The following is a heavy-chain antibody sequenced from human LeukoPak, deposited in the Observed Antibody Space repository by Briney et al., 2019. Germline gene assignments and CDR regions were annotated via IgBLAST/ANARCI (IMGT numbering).Heavy chain of an antibody. CDR1: GFSFSSYR. CDR3: ARALRGYSYVLDY. J-gene: IGHJ4*02. CDR2: VSNSGDYI. Sequence: GGSLRLSCAASGFSFSSYRMNWVRQAPGKGLEWVSSVSNSGDYIHHADSVKGRFTISRDNSRNTLYLQMNSLRADDTALYYCARALRGYSYVLDYWGQGTLVTVSS. V-gene: IGHV3-21*01. D-gene: IGHD5-18*01.